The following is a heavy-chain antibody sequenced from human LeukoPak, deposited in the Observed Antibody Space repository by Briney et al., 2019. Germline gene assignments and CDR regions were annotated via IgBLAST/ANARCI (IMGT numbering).Heavy chain of an antibody. J-gene: IGHJ4*02. CDR1: GFTFSSYS. CDR3: ARDSITIFGVINY. V-gene: IGHV3-48*01. D-gene: IGHD3-3*01. Sequence: GESLRLSCAASGFTFSSYSMNWVRQAPGKGLEWVSYISSSSSTIYYADSVKGRFTISRDNAKNSLYLQMNSLRAEDTAVYYCARDSITIFGVINYWGQGTLVTVSS. CDR2: ISSSSSTI.